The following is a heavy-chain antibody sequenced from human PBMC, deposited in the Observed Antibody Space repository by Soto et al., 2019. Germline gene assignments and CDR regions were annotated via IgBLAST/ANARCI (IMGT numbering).Heavy chain of an antibody. J-gene: IGHJ5*02. Sequence: SETLSLTCTVSGGSVSNYYWGWIRQPPGKGLEWIGYIYYSGSTNYNPSLKSRVTISVDTSEKQFSLKLSSVTAADTAVYYCAKGFGESPNWFDPWGQGTLVT. V-gene: IGHV4-59*02. CDR2: IYYSGST. D-gene: IGHD3-10*01. CDR1: GGSVSNYY. CDR3: AKGFGESPNWFDP.